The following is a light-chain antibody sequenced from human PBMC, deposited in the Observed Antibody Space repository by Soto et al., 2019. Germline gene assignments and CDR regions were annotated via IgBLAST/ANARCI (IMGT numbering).Light chain of an antibody. CDR3: TSYSSSTTHVV. CDR2: DVT. Sequence: QSALTQPASVSGSPGRSVTISCTGSSSDIGGFNYVSWYQHLPGRAPKLIIYDVTNRPSGISYRSSASKSGGTASLTISGLQAEDEGYYYCTSYSSSTTHVVFGGGTKLTVL. CDR1: SSDIGGFNY. J-gene: IGLJ2*01. V-gene: IGLV2-14*03.